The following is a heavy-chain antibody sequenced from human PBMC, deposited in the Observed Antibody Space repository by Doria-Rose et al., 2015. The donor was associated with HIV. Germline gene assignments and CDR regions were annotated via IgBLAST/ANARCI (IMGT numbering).Heavy chain of an antibody. J-gene: IGHJ4*02. D-gene: IGHD6-13*01. CDR1: GVSLSSPGMG. Sequence: QVTLKESGPVLVKPTETPTLTCTVSGVSLSSPGMGVSWIRQPPGKALEWLANIFSDDERSYISSLKSRLTISRITSKSQVVLTMTDMDPVDTATYYCARIKSSRWYHKYYFDFWGQGTLVIVSA. CDR3: ARIKSSRWYHKYYFDF. CDR2: IFSDDER. V-gene: IGHV2-26*01.